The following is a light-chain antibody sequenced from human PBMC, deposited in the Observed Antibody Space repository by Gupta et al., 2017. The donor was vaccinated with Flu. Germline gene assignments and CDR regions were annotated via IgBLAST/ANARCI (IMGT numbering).Light chain of an antibody. CDR1: QGINSW. V-gene: IGKV1-16*02. CDR3: QQYNSYSYT. J-gene: IGKJ2*01. Sequence: DIQMPKSPSPLSASVGDRVTITCRASQGINSWLAWYQQKPGKAPKSLIYEASTLQSGVPPKFSGSGSGTDFTLTIDSLQPEDFATYYCQQYNSYSYTFGQGTKLQIK. CDR2: EAS.